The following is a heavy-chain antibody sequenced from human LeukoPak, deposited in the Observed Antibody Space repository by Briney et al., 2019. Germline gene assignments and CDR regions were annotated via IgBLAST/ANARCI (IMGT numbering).Heavy chain of an antibody. V-gene: IGHV4-59*01. CDR1: GGSISSYY. CDR3: ARDLGSGWHDAFDI. J-gene: IGHJ3*02. CDR2: IYYSGST. Sequence: PSETLSLTCTVSGGSISSYYWSWIRQPPGKGLEWIGYIYYSGSTNYNPSLKSRVTISLDTSKNQFSLKLNSVTAADTAVYYCARDLGSGWHDAFDIWGQGTMVTVSS. D-gene: IGHD6-19*01.